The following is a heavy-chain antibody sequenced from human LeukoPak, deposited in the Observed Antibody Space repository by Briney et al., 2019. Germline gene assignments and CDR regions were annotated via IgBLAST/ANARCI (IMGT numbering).Heavy chain of an antibody. Sequence: QAPGQGLEWMGXIIPIFGTANYAQKFQGRVTITADESTSTAYMELSSLRSEDTAVYYCASREGAIYSYGYRPPNYWGQGTLVTVSS. CDR3: ASREGAIYSYGYRPPNY. CDR2: IIPIFGTA. V-gene: IGHV1-69*01. D-gene: IGHD5-18*01. J-gene: IGHJ4*02.